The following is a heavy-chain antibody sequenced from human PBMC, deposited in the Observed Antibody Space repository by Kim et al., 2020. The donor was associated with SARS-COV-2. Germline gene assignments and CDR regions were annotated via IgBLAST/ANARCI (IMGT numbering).Heavy chain of an antibody. Sequence: NGNTKYSQKFQGRVTLTRETSASTAYMELSSLRSEDTAVYYCARSDPHEYWGQGTLVTVSS. J-gene: IGHJ4*02. CDR3: ARSDPHEY. V-gene: IGHV1-3*01. CDR2: NGNT.